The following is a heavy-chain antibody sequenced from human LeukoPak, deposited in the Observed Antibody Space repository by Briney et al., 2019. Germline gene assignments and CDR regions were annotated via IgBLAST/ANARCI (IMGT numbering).Heavy chain of an antibody. V-gene: IGHV3-43D*03. J-gene: IGHJ4*02. CDR3: AKASQGAAAGTSLYFDY. D-gene: IGHD6-13*01. Sequence: PGGSLRLSCAASGFTFDDYAMHWVRQAPGKGLEWVSLISWDGGSTYYADSVKGRFTISRDNSKNSLYLQMNSLRAEDTALYYCAKASQGAAAGTSLYFDYWGQGTLVTVSS. CDR2: ISWDGGST. CDR1: GFTFDDYA.